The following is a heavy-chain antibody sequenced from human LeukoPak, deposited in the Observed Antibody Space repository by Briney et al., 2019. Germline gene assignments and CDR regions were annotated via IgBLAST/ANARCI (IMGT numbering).Heavy chain of an antibody. CDR3: AKDLGYSYGYFDY. V-gene: IGHV3-23*01. J-gene: IGHJ4*02. CDR1: GFTFSSYA. CDR2: ISGSGGST. D-gene: IGHD5-18*01. Sequence: GGSLRLSCAASGFTFSSYAMSWVRQAPGKGLEWVSAISGSGGSTYYADSVKGRFTISRGNSKNTLYLQMNSLRAEDTAVYYCAKDLGYSYGYFDYWGQGTLVTVSS.